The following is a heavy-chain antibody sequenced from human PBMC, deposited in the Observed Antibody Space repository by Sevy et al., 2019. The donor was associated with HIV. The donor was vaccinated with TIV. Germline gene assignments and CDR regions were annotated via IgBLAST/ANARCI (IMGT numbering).Heavy chain of an antibody. Sequence: GGSLRLSCAASGFTFSNAWMSWVRQAPGKGLEWVGRIKSKTDGGTTDYAAPVKGRFTISRDDSKYTLYLQMNSLRAEDTAVYNCARGGNWNYALDYWGQGTLVTVSS. J-gene: IGHJ4*02. D-gene: IGHD1-7*01. CDR2: IKSKTDGGTT. CDR3: ARGGNWNYALDY. V-gene: IGHV3-15*01. CDR1: GFTFSNAW.